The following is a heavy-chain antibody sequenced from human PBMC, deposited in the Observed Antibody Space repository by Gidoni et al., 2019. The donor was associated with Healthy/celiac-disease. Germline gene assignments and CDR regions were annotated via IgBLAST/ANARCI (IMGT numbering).Heavy chain of an antibody. Sequence: EVQLVESGGGLVKPGGSLRLSCAASGFTFSNAWMSWVRQAPGKGLEWVGRIKSKTDGGTTDYAAPVKGRFTISRDDSKNTLYLQMNSLKTEDTAVYYCTTDTWVGATTGDYWGQGTLVTVSS. CDR1: GFTFSNAW. J-gene: IGHJ4*02. V-gene: IGHV3-15*01. CDR3: TTDTWVGATTGDY. CDR2: IKSKTDGGTT. D-gene: IGHD1-26*01.